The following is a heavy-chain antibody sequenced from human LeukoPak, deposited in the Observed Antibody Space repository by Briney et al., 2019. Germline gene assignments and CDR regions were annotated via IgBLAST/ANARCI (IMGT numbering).Heavy chain of an antibody. Sequence: GGSLRLSCAASGFTFSDYWMSWVRQAPGKGLEWVANINQDGSEKDYVDSVRGRFTISRDNAKNSLFLQMNSLRAEDTAVYYCAKRAYTAMAEYYFDYWGQGTLVTVSS. CDR3: AKRAYTAMAEYYFDY. J-gene: IGHJ4*02. CDR2: INQDGSEK. CDR1: GFTFSDYW. V-gene: IGHV3-7*01. D-gene: IGHD5-18*01.